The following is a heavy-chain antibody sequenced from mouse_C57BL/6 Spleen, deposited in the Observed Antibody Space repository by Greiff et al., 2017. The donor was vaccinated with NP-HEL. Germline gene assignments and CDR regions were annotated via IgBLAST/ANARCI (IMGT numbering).Heavy chain of an antibody. Sequence: QVQLQQPGAELVMPGASVKLSCKASGYTFTSYWMHWVKQRPGQGLEWIGEIDPSDSYTNYNQKFKGKSTLTVDQSSSTAYMQLSSLTSEDSAVYYCARRYYYGSSYYAMDYWGQGTSVTVSS. CDR1: GYTFTSYW. V-gene: IGHV1-69*01. CDR2: IDPSDSYT. J-gene: IGHJ4*01. CDR3: ARRYYYGSSYYAMDY. D-gene: IGHD1-1*01.